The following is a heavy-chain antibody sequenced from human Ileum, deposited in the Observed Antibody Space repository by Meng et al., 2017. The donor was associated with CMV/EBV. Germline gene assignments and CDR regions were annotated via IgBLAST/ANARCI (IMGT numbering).Heavy chain of an antibody. CDR2: IFATGTT. V-gene: IGHV4-4*07. Sequence: QVLLQESGPGLVSPSETLSLACTVSGDSLSTSSWNWIRQSAGSRLEWIGRIFATGTTNYHPSLKSRGTMSVDTSKNPFSLKLTSVTAADTAVYFCARDRFDPWGQGALVTVSS. CDR1: GDSLSTSS. J-gene: IGHJ5*02. CDR3: ARDRFDP.